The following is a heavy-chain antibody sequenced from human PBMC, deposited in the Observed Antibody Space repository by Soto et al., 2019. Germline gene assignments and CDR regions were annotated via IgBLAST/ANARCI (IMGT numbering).Heavy chain of an antibody. D-gene: IGHD3-16*02. J-gene: IGHJ5*02. CDR1: GYSFTSYW. CDR2: IYPGDSDT. Sequence: PGESLKISCKGSGYSFTSYWIGWVRQMPGKGLEWMGIIYPGDSDTRYSPSFQGQVTISADKSISTAYLQWSSLKASDTAMYYCARSDDYIWGSYRLSYWFDPWGQGTLVTVSS. V-gene: IGHV5-51*01. CDR3: ARSDDYIWGSYRLSYWFDP.